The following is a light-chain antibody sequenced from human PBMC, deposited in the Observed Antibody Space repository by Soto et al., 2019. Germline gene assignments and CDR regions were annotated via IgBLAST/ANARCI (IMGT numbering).Light chain of an antibody. Sequence: EIVLTQSPGTLSLSPGERASLSCRATQSVTSNHLAWYQQKPGQAPRLLIHGASSRATGIPDRFSGGGSGTDFTLTISRLEPEDFAVYYCRKYGSSPFTFGQGTKVDIK. CDR2: GAS. J-gene: IGKJ2*01. CDR3: RKYGSSPFT. V-gene: IGKV3-20*01. CDR1: QSVTSNH.